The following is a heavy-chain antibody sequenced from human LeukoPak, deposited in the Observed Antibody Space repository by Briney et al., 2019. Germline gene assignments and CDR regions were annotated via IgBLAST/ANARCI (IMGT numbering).Heavy chain of an antibody. Sequence: SETLFLTCAVYGGSFSDYFWTWIRQPPGKGLEWIGEINHSGSTNYNPSLQGRVTLSIDTSKNQFSLNLNSVIAADTAVYYCARGRRYFYGSGFYYWGQGTPVTVSS. V-gene: IGHV4-34*01. CDR3: ARGRRYFYGSGFYY. D-gene: IGHD3-10*01. CDR1: GGSFSDYF. CDR2: INHSGST. J-gene: IGHJ4*02.